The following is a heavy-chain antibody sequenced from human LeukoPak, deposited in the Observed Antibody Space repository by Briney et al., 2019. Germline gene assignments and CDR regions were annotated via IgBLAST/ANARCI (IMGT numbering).Heavy chain of an antibody. V-gene: IGHV3-7*01. D-gene: IGHD3-22*01. CDR3: ARDRLGYYDTTGFDY. Sequence: GGSLRLSCAASGFTFSNYWMSWVRQAPGKGLEWVANIKQDGTEKYFVGSVKGRFTISRDNAKNSVFLQMNSLRAEDTAVYYCARDRLGYYDTTGFDYWGQGTLVTVSS. CDR1: GFTFSNYW. J-gene: IGHJ4*02. CDR2: IKQDGTEK.